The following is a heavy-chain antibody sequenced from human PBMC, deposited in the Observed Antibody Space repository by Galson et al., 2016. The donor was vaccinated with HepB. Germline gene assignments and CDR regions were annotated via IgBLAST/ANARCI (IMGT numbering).Heavy chain of an antibody. CDR2: IYWDGYK. V-gene: IGHV2-5*02. Sequence: PALVKPTQTLTLTCTFSGFSLSTSEVGVGWIRQPPGKALEWLALIYWDGYKRYSPSLKNRVTIAKDTSKNQVVLTMANLDPVDTATYYWAHTGNVGAFDYWGQGIPVTVSS. J-gene: IGHJ4*02. D-gene: IGHD1-1*01. CDR3: AHTGNVGAFDY. CDR1: GFSLSTSEVG.